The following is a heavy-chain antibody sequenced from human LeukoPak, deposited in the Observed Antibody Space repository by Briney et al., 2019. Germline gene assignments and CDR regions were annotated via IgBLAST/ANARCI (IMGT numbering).Heavy chain of an antibody. CDR2: MKYDGSEK. D-gene: IGHD6-13*01. CDR3: ASPTGYTVGDY. CDR1: GFTFSSYW. Sequence: GGSLRLSCAASGFTFSSYWMSWVRQAPGKGLEWVANMKYDGSEKDYVDSVKGRFTISRDNAKNSLYLQMNSLRAEDTAVYYCASPTGYTVGDYWGQGTLVTVSS. J-gene: IGHJ4*02. V-gene: IGHV3-7*01.